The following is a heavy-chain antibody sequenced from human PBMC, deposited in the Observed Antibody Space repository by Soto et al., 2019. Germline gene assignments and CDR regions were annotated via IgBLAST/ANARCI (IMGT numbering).Heavy chain of an antibody. CDR3: ARLRGRRYYDSSGYPYYYYGVDV. Sequence: PGESLKISCKGSGYSFTSYWIGWVRQMPGKGLEWMGIIYPGDSDTRYSPSFQGQVTISADKSISTAYLQWSSLKASDTAMYYCARLRGRRYYDSSGYPYYYYGVDVWGQGTTVT. CDR2: IYPGDSDT. V-gene: IGHV5-51*01. D-gene: IGHD3-22*01. CDR1: GYSFTSYW. J-gene: IGHJ6*02.